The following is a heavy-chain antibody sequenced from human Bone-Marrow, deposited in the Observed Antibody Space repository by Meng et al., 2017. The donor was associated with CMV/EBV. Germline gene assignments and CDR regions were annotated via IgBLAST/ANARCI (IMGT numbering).Heavy chain of an antibody. Sequence: GGSLRLSCAASGFTFSSYDMHWVRQATGKGLEWVSAIGTAGDTYYPGSVKGRFTISRDNAKKSLYLQMNSLRAEDTAVYYCARAYNVPGWFDPWGQGTPVTVSS. CDR1: GFTFSSYD. J-gene: IGHJ5*02. CDR3: ARAYNVPGWFDP. V-gene: IGHV3-13*01. CDR2: IGTAGDT. D-gene: IGHD1-14*01.